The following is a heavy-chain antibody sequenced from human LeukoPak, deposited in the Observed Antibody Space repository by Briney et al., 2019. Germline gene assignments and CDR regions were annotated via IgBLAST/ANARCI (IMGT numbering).Heavy chain of an antibody. CDR3: ARDASDHVWGTYPYFFDN. Sequence: LSGGSLRLSCAASGFTFSDYAMNWVRQAPGKGLEWISYVSSRNSTTHYADSVRGRFTISRDNAKNSLDLQMNSLRVEDTAVYFCARDASDHVWGTYPYFFDNWGQGVLVTVSS. CDR2: VSSRNSTT. V-gene: IGHV3-48*01. D-gene: IGHD3-16*01. J-gene: IGHJ4*02. CDR1: GFTFSDYA.